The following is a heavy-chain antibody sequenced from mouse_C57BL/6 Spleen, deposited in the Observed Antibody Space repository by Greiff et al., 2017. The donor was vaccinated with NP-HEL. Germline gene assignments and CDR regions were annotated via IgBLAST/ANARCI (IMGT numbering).Heavy chain of an antibody. V-gene: IGHV1-55*01. D-gene: IGHD1-1*01. CDR1: GYTFTSYW. J-gene: IGHJ1*03. CDR3: AISYYGSSYLWYFDV. Sequence: QVQLQQSGAELVKPGASVKMSCKASGYTFTSYWITWVKQRPGQGLEWIGDIYPGSGSTNYNEKFKSKATLTVDTSSSTAYMQLSSLTSEDSAVYSCAISYYGSSYLWYFDVWGTGTTVTVSA. CDR2: IYPGSGST.